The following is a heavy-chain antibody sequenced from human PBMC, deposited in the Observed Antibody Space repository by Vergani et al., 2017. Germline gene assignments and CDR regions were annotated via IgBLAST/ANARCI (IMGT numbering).Heavy chain of an antibody. CDR2: IIPIFGTA. V-gene: IGHV1-69*18. D-gene: IGHD3-3*01. CDR1: GGTFSSYA. Sequence: QVQLVQSGAEVKKPGSSVKVSCKASGGTFSSYAISWVRQAPGQGLEWMGRIIPIFGTANYAQKFQGRVTITADESTSTAYMELSSLRSEDTAVYYCASQTTYDFWSGYYPFDYWGQGTLVTVSS. J-gene: IGHJ4*02. CDR3: ASQTTYDFWSGYYPFDY.